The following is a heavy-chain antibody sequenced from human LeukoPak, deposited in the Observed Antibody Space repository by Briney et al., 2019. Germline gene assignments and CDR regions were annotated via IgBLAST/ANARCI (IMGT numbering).Heavy chain of an antibody. CDR1: GYTFTSYY. D-gene: IGHD3-10*01. Sequence: ASVKVSCKASGYTFTSYYMHWVRQAPGQGLEWMGIINPSGGSTSYAQKFQGRVTMTRDTSTSTVYMELSSLRSEDTAVYYCARDPTMVRGVISVYCMDVWGKGTTVTISS. CDR3: ARDPTMVRGVISVYCMDV. CDR2: INPSGGST. J-gene: IGHJ6*03. V-gene: IGHV1-46*01.